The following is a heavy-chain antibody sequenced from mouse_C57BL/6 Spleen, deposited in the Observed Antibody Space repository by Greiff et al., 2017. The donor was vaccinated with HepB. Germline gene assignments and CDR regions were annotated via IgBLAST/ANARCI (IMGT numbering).Heavy chain of an antibody. CDR2: IDPETGGT. CDR3: TRIYYYGSSYAMDY. Sequence: QVQLQQSGAELVRPGASVTLSCKASGYIFTDYEMHWVKQTPVHGLEWIGAIDPETGGTAYNQKFKGKAILTADKSSSTAYMELRSLTSEDSAVYYCTRIYYYGSSYAMDYWGQGTSVTVSS. V-gene: IGHV1-15*01. D-gene: IGHD1-1*01. CDR1: GYIFTDYE. J-gene: IGHJ4*01.